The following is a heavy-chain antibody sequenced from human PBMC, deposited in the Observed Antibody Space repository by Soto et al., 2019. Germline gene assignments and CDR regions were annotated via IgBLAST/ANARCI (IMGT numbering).Heavy chain of an antibody. V-gene: IGHV1-69*13. Sequence: ASVKVSCKASGGTFSSYAISWVRQAPGQGLEWMGGIIPIFGTANYAQKFQGRVTITADESTSTAYMELSSLRSEDTAVYYCARGTMIVGTYYFDYWGQGTLVTVSS. CDR1: GGTFSSYA. D-gene: IGHD3-22*01. CDR2: IIPIFGTA. J-gene: IGHJ4*02. CDR3: ARGTMIVGTYYFDY.